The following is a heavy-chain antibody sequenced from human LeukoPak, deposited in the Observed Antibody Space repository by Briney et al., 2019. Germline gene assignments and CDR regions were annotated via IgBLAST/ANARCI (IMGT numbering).Heavy chain of an antibody. CDR3: ARRGSEWNSYFYPMDV. CDR1: GFNFKNYW. Sequence: GGSLRLSCAASGFNFKNYWMHWVRQAPGKGLEWVSRIINDGSSTTYADSVKGRFTISRDNSMNTLYLQMNNVRAEDAAIYFCARRGSEWNSYFYPMDVWGQGTTVTVSS. D-gene: IGHD3-3*01. CDR2: IINDGSST. J-gene: IGHJ6*02. V-gene: IGHV3-74*01.